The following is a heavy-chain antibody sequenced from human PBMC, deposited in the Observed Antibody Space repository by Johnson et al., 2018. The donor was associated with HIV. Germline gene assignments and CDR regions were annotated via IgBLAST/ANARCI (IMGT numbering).Heavy chain of an antibody. Sequence: QLVESGGGLVKPGGSLRLSCAASGFTFSNYPMHWVRQAPGKGLEWVAVISFDGSNKYYTDSVTGRFTISRDNSNNTLYLQMNSLRTEDTAVYYCARDYETIWGQGTMVTVSS. J-gene: IGHJ3*02. V-gene: IGHV3-30*04. CDR3: ARDYETI. D-gene: IGHD3-16*01. CDR1: GFTFSNYP. CDR2: ISFDGSNK.